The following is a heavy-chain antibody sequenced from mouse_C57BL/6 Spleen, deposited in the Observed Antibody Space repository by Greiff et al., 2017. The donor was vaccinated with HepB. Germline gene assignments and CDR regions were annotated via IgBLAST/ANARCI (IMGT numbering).Heavy chain of an antibody. Sequence: QVQLQQSGAELVKPGASVKMSCKASGYTFTTYPIEWMKQNHGKSLEWIGNFHPYNNDTKYNEKFKGKATLTVEKSSSTVYLELSRLTSDDSAVYYCARWKNYGSSYHYYAMDYWGQGTSVTVSS. J-gene: IGHJ4*01. D-gene: IGHD1-1*01. CDR1: GYTFTTYP. CDR2: FHPYNNDT. CDR3: ARWKNYGSSYHYYAMDY. V-gene: IGHV1-47*01.